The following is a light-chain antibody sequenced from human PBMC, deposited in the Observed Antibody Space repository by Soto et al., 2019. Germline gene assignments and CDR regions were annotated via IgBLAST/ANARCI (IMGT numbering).Light chain of an antibody. CDR3: QQYDSYSWT. CDR2: DAS. J-gene: IGKJ1*01. Sequence: IQMTQSPSTLSASAGETVTITCRASHSISTFLAWYQQKPGKAPKLLIFDASSLKSVVPSRFSGSGSGTEFTLTISSLQPDDFATYYCQQYDSYSWTFGQGTKVDIK. V-gene: IGKV1-5*01. CDR1: HSISTF.